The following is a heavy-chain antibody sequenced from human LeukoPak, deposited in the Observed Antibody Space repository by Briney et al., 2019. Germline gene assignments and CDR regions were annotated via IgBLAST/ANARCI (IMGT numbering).Heavy chain of an antibody. J-gene: IGHJ4*02. CDR1: GFTFSSYA. Sequence: GGSLRLSCAASGFTFSSYAMSWVRQAPGKGLEWVSAISGSGGSTYYADSVKGRFTISRDNSKNTLYLQMNSLRAEDTAVYYCAILPHYCYGYKDYWGQGTLVTVSS. CDR3: AILPHYCYGYKDY. V-gene: IGHV3-23*01. D-gene: IGHD5-18*01. CDR2: ISGSGGST.